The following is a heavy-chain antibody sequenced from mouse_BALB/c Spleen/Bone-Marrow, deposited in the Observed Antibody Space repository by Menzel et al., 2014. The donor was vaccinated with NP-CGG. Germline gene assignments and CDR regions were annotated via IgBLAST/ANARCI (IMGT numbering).Heavy chain of an antibody. Sequence: VQLQQPGAELVKPGASVKLSCKASGFNITDTYMHWVKQRPEQGLEWIGRIDPANGNTKYDPKFQDKATITTDTSSNTAYLQLSSMTSEDTAVYYCARDDCDDYYAMDYWGQGTSVTVSS. CDR2: IDPANGNT. V-gene: IGHV14-3*02. J-gene: IGHJ4*01. D-gene: IGHD2-4*01. CDR1: GFNITDTY. CDR3: ARDDCDDYYAMDY.